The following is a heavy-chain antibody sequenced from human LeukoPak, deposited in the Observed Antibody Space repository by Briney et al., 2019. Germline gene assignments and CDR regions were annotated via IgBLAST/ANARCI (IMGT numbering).Heavy chain of an antibody. J-gene: IGHJ5*02. CDR2: IYYSGST. Sequence: SETLSLTCTVSGGSISSSSYYWGWIRQPPGKGLEWIGSIYYSGSTYYNPSLKSRVTISVDTSKNQFSLKLSSVTAADTAVYYCARESRLLWFGELSRWFDPWGQGTLVTVSS. CDR1: GGSISSSSYY. CDR3: ARESRLLWFGELSRWFDP. D-gene: IGHD3-10*01. V-gene: IGHV4-39*02.